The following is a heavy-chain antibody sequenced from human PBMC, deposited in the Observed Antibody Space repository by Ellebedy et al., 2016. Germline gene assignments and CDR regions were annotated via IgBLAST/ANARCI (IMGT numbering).Heavy chain of an antibody. CDR2: ITSNGQNT. Sequence: GESLKISCSASGFTFSDYDMHWVRQSPGKGLEYVSAITSNGQNTYYVDSVKGRFSISRDNVENTVYLHMSSLRGEDSAVYYCVKDAPSPRPGDYWGQGTLVTVSS. CDR1: GFTFSDYD. J-gene: IGHJ4*02. D-gene: IGHD6-6*01. V-gene: IGHV3-64D*06. CDR3: VKDAPSPRPGDY.